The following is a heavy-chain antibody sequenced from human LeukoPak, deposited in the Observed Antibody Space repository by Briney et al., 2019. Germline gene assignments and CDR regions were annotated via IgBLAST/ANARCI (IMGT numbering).Heavy chain of an antibody. CDR2: IYYSGST. Sequence: SETLSLTCTVSGGSISSGDYYWSWIRQPPGKGLEWIGYIYYSGSTYCNPSLKSRVTISVDTSKNQFSLKLSSVTAADTAVYYCARVPGSDWLSEYWGQGTLVTVSS. J-gene: IGHJ4*02. CDR1: GGSISSGDYY. D-gene: IGHD3-9*01. CDR3: ARVPGSDWLSEY. V-gene: IGHV4-30-4*01.